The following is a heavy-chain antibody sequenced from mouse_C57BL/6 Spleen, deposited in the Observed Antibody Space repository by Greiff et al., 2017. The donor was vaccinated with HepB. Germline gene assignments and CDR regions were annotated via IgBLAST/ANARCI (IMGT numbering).Heavy chain of an antibody. J-gene: IGHJ3*01. CDR1: GFSLTSYG. Sequence: VKLVESGPGLVQPSQSLSITCTVSGFSLTSYGVHWVRQSPGKGLEWLGVIWSGGSTDYNAAFISRLSISKDNSKSQVFFKMNSLQADETAIYYCATYDYDDAWFAYWGQGTLVTVSA. D-gene: IGHD2-4*01. V-gene: IGHV2-2*01. CDR3: ATYDYDDAWFAY. CDR2: IWSGGST.